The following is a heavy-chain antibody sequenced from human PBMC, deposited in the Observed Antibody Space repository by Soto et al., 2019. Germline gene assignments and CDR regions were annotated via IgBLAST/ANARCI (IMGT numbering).Heavy chain of an antibody. CDR2: ISHTGNT. CDR3: ARIASVGYHFDY. J-gene: IGHJ4*02. V-gene: IGHV4-59*01. CDR1: GGSMRSYY. Sequence: SKTLSLTCTVSGGSMRSYYWSWIRQSPGKGLEWIGFISHTGNTNYNPSVKSRVTMSVDTPRNQFSLRLSSVTPADTAIYYCARIASVGYHFDYWGQGTLVTVSS. D-gene: IGHD1-26*01.